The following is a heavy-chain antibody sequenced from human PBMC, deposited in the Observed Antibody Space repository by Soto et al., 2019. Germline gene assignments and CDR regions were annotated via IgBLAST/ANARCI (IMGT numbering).Heavy chain of an antibody. Sequence: SQTLSLTCAISGDSVSSNSAAWNWIRQSPSRGLEWLGRTYYRSKWYNDYAVSVKSRITINPDTSKNQFSLQLNSVTPEDTAVYYCARDRRLGYCSSTSCNDAFDIWGQGTMVTVSS. CDR2: TYYRSKWYN. CDR3: ARDRRLGYCSSTSCNDAFDI. V-gene: IGHV6-1*01. J-gene: IGHJ3*02. D-gene: IGHD2-2*01. CDR1: GDSVSSNSAA.